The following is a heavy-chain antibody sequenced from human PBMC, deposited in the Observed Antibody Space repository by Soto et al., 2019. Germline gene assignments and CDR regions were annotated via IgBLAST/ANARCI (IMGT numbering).Heavy chain of an antibody. CDR1: GGSISSGGYS. CDR2: IYHSGST. Sequence: SETLSLTCAVSGGSISSGGYSWSWIRQPPGKGLEWIGYIYHSGSTYYNPSLKSRVTISVDRSKNQFSLKLSSVTAADTAVYYCARGQYYYDSSGYYGYWGQGTLVTVSS. D-gene: IGHD3-22*01. J-gene: IGHJ4*02. V-gene: IGHV4-30-2*01. CDR3: ARGQYYYDSSGYYGY.